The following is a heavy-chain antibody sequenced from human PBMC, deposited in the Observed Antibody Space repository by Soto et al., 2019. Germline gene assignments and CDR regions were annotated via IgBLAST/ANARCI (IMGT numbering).Heavy chain of an antibody. J-gene: IGHJ4*02. Sequence: QVQLQESGPGLVKPSETLSLTCTVSGGSISSYYWSWIRQPPGKGLEWIGYIYYSGSTNYNPSLKSRVTLSVDTSKNQFALKLSSVTAADTAVYYCARAGLWFGVGWLEYWGQGTLVTVSS. CDR2: IYYSGST. CDR3: ARAGLWFGVGWLEY. CDR1: GGSISSYY. D-gene: IGHD3-10*01. V-gene: IGHV4-59*01.